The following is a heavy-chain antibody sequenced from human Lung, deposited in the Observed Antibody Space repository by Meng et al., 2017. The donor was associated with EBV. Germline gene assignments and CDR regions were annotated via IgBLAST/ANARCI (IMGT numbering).Heavy chain of an antibody. V-gene: IGHV4-30-4*01. CDR1: GGSISSGDYY. CDR2: IYYSGST. Sequence: RESVPGLVKPSQTLSLTCTVSGGSISSGDYYWSWIRKPPGKGLEWIGYIYYSGSTYYNPSLKSRVTISVDTSKNQFSLKLSSVTAADTAVYYCARDRTTGRYFDYWGQGTLVTVSS. D-gene: IGHD4-11*01. CDR3: ARDRTTGRYFDY. J-gene: IGHJ4*02.